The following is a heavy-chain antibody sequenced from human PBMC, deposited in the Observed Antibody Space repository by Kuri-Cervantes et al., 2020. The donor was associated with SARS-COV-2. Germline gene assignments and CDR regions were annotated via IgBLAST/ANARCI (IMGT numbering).Heavy chain of an antibody. J-gene: IGHJ6*02. CDR3: ARGLGIQGDYYGMDA. CDR2: MYYRRST. V-gene: IGHV4-31*02. CDR1: GHSISNGGHY. Sequence: GHSISNGGHYWSGNRQLPGKGLEWIEYMYYRRSTYYNPSLKSRVSISADTSRNQFSLEVTSGTAADTAVSFCARGLGIQGDYYGMDAWGQGTTVTVSS. D-gene: IGHD3-9*01.